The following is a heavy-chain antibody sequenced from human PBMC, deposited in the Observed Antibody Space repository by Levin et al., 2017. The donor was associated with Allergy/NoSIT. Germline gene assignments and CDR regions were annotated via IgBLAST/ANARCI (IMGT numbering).Heavy chain of an antibody. D-gene: IGHD6-13*01. J-gene: IGHJ4*02. V-gene: IGHV1-46*01. CDR1: GFPFISYY. Sequence: PGGSLRLSCKASGFPFISYYMHWVRQAPGQGLEWMGTINPSGDSTTYAQKFQGRVTMTRDTSTNTVYMELISLRSEDTAVYYCVRFSSTWQTHFDYWGQGTLVTVTS. CDR3: VRFSSTWQTHFDY. CDR2: INPSGDST.